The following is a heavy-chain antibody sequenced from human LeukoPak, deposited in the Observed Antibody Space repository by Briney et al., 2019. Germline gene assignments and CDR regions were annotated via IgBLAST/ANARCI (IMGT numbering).Heavy chain of an antibody. CDR1: GFTFSSYG. J-gene: IGHJ4*02. CDR2: ITATSSST. CDR3: ATYRQVLLPFES. D-gene: IGHD2-8*02. V-gene: IGHV3-23*01. Sequence: QSGGSLRLSCAASGFTFSSYGMSWVRQAPGKGLEWVSAITATSSSTHDADSVQGRFTISRDNSKNTLYLQMNSLRAEDTAIYYCATYRQVLLPFESWGQGTLVTVSS.